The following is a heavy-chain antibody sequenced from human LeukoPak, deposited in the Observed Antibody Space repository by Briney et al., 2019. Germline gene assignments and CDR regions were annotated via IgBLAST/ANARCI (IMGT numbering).Heavy chain of an antibody. D-gene: IGHD3-10*01. J-gene: IGHJ5*02. CDR3: AKSFSPGSLDWFDP. CDR1: GFTFSSYG. Sequence: PGRSLRLSCAASGFTFSSYGMYSVRQAPGKGLEWVAFILYDGSNEYYADSVKGRFTISRDNSKNTLYLQMNSLRVEDTAVYYCAKSFSPGSLDWFDPWGQGTLVSVSS. V-gene: IGHV3-30*02. CDR2: ILYDGSNE.